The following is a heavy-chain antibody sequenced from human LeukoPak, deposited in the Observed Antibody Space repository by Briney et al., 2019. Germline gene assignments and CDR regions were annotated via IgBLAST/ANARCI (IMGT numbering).Heavy chain of an antibody. Sequence: GGSLRLSCAASGFTFSSYWMSWVRQVPGKGLEWVANIKQDGSEKYYVDSVKGRFTISRDNAKNSLYLQMNSLRAEDTAVYYCARDLWDYDFWSGYFDYWGQGTLVTVSS. CDR3: ARDLWDYDFWSGYFDY. J-gene: IGHJ4*02. CDR1: GFTFSSYW. D-gene: IGHD3-3*01. V-gene: IGHV3-7*01. CDR2: IKQDGSEK.